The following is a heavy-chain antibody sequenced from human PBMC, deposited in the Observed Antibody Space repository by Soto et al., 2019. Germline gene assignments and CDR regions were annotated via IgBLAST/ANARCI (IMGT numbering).Heavy chain of an antibody. CDR3: ALRSMAVVPEY. D-gene: IGHD3-22*01. CDR2: LYYGRSA. CDR1: GDSISTYY. V-gene: IGHV4-59*01. Sequence: QVQLQESGPGLVKPSETLSLTCAVSGDSISTYYCMWIRQPPGKGLESIGYLYYGRSANYNPSLRSRVTLSVDTATNQCSLTLSSMTAADTAVYYCALRSMAVVPEYWGQGTLVTVSS. J-gene: IGHJ4*02.